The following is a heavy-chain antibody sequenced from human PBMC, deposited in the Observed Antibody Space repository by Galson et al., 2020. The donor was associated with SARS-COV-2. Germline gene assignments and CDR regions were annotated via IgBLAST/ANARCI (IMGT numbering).Heavy chain of an antibody. CDR2: SHSTGST. CDR1: GGSISSGSYS. V-gene: IGHV4-61*02. D-gene: IGHD3-22*01. Sequence: SETLSLTCTVSGGSISSGSYSWSWIRQPAGTELEWLGRSHSTGSTNYNPSLKSRVTISVDTSKNQFSLRLSSVTAADTAVYYCARSHESSGNALDIWGQGTMVTVSS. CDR3: ARSHESSGNALDI. J-gene: IGHJ3*02.